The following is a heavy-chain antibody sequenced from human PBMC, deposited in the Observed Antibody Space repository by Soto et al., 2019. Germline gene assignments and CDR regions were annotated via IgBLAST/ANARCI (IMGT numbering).Heavy chain of an antibody. CDR1: GGTFSSYS. CDR2: IIPIFGTA. CDR3: ARVYDFWSGYGYYGMDV. Sequence: SMKVSFKASGGTFSSYSISWGRQGPGQGLEWMGGIIPIFGTANYAQKFQGRVTITADESTSTAYMELSSLRSEDTAVYYCARVYDFWSGYGYYGMDVWGQGTTVTVSS. V-gene: IGHV1-69*01. D-gene: IGHD3-3*01. J-gene: IGHJ6*02.